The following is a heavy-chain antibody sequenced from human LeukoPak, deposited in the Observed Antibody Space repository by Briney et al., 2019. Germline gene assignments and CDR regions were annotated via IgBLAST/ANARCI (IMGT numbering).Heavy chain of an antibody. CDR3: ARVRLGATAHFDY. Sequence: PGGSLRLSCAASGFTVSSNYMSWVRQAPGKGLEWVSVIYSGGSTYYADSVKGRFTISRDNSKNTLYLQMNSLRAEDTAVYYCARVRLGATAHFDYWGQGTLVTVSS. CDR1: GFTVSSNY. CDR2: IYSGGST. J-gene: IGHJ4*02. V-gene: IGHV3-66*01. D-gene: IGHD1-26*01.